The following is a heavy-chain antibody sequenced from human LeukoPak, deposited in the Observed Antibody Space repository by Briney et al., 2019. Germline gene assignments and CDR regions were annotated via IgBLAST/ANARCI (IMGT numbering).Heavy chain of an antibody. J-gene: IGHJ5*02. D-gene: IGHD2-15*01. CDR2: IYTSGST. CDR1: GGSISSYY. Sequence: PSETLSLTCTVSGGSISSYYWSWIRQPAGKGLEWIGRIYTSGSTNYNPSLKSRVTISVDKSKNQFSLKLSSVTAADTAVYYCARDREYCSGGSCYSNFDPWGQGTRVTVSS. V-gene: IGHV4-4*07. CDR3: ARDREYCSGGSCYSNFDP.